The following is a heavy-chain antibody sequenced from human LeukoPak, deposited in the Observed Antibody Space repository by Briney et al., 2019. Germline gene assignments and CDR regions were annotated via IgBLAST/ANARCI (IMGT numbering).Heavy chain of an antibody. D-gene: IGHD4-17*01. CDR1: GFTFSNYE. Sequence: PGGSLRLSCAASGFTFSNYEMNWVRQAPGKGLEWVSYISSSGSTIYYADSVKGRFTISRDNAKNSLYLQMNSLRAEDTAVYYCAREGRPAHTTVTSWFDPWGQGTLVTVSS. CDR2: ISSSGSTI. V-gene: IGHV3-48*03. CDR3: AREGRPAHTTVTSWFDP. J-gene: IGHJ5*02.